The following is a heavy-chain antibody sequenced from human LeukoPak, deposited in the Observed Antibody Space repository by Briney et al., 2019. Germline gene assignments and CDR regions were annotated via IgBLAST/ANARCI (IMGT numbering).Heavy chain of an antibody. CDR1: GYAFTNYG. Sequence: ASVKVSCKASGYAFTNYGVSWVRQAPGQGLEWMGWINAYNGDTHYAQNLQGRLTMTTDTSTSMAFMELRSLRPDDTAVYFCARWGLVAPGTYYYYYMDVWGRGTTVTVSS. CDR3: ARWGLVAPGTYYYYYMDV. J-gene: IGHJ6*03. V-gene: IGHV1-18*01. D-gene: IGHD2-2*01. CDR2: INAYNGDT.